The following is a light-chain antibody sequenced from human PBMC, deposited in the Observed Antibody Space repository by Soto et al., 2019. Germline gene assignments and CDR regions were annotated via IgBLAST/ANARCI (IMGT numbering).Light chain of an antibody. CDR2: DAS. CDR3: QQSNNWPWT. V-gene: IGKV3-15*01. CDR1: QSVSSK. Sequence: EIVMTQSQATLSVSPGERATLACSASQSVSSKLAWYQQKPGQAPRLLIYDASTRATGIPASFSGSGSGTEFTLTISSLQSEDFAVYYCQQSNNWPWTFGQGTNVEIK. J-gene: IGKJ1*01.